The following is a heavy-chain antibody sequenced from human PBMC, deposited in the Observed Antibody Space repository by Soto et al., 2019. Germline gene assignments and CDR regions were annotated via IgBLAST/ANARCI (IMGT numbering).Heavy chain of an antibody. Sequence: QVQLVESGGGLVKPGGSLRLSCEASGFTIGNYYMTWIRQAPGKGLEWVSFIGNRGTGIYYADSVKGRFTIFRDNAKNSLYLQMNSLRADDTAMYYCARDLRAVGMASRFDPWGQGTLVTVSS. D-gene: IGHD6-13*01. CDR3: ARDLRAVGMASRFDP. J-gene: IGHJ5*02. CDR1: GFTIGNYY. V-gene: IGHV3-11*01. CDR2: IGNRGTGI.